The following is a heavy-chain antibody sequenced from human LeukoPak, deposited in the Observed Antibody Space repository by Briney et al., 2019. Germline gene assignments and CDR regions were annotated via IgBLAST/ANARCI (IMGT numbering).Heavy chain of an antibody. D-gene: IGHD6-13*01. CDR2: MNPNSGNT. CDR1: GYTFTSYD. CDR3: ARPDKRQQLDNYYYYGMDV. V-gene: IGHV1-8*01. J-gene: IGHJ6*02. Sequence: ASVKVSCKASGYTFTSYDINWVRQATGQGLEWMGWMNPNSGNTGYAQKFQGRVTITADESTSTAYMELSSLRSEDTAVYYCARPDKRQQLDNYYYYGMDVWGQGTTVTVSS.